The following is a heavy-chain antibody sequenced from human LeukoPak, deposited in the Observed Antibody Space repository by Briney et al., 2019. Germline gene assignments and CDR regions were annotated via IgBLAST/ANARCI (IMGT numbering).Heavy chain of an antibody. CDR3: AREGSSCYKFFKH. D-gene: IGHD2-2*02. CDR2: MNPNSGNT. CDR1: GYTFTSYD. Sequence: ASVKVSCKASGYTFTSYDINWVRQATGQGLEWMGWMNPNSGNTGYAQKFQGRVTMTRNTSISTAHMEVSSLRSEDTAVYYCAREGSSCYKFFKHGAQGPRVTVPS. V-gene: IGHV1-8*01. J-gene: IGHJ1*01.